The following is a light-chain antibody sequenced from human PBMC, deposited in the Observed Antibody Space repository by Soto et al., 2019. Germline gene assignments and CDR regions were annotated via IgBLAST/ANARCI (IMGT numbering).Light chain of an antibody. CDR2: AVS. J-gene: IGLJ1*01. V-gene: IGLV2-14*01. Sequence: QSALTQPASVSGSPGQPITISCTGTSSDVGIYNYVSWYQHHPGKAPKLMIYAVSNRPSGISNRFSGSKSGNTASLTISGLQAEDEADYYCSSYTSSSTLYVFGTGTKV. CDR3: SSYTSSSTLYV. CDR1: SSDVGIYNY.